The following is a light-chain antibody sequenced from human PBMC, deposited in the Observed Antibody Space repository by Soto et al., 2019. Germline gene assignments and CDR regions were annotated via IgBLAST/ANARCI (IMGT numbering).Light chain of an antibody. CDR1: SSDVGGYKY. J-gene: IGLJ3*02. Sequence: QSALTQPASVSGSPGQSITISCTGTSSDVGGYKYVSWYQQHPGKAPKLLIYEVTNRPSWVSNRFSGSKSGNTASLTISGLQTEDEANYYCTSYTTSSTWVFGGATKVTVL. CDR2: EVT. CDR3: TSYTTSSTWV. V-gene: IGLV2-14*01.